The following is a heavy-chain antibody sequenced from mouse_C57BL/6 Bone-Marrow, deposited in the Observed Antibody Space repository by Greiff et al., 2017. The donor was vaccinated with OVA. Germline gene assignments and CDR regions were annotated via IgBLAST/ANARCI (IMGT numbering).Heavy chain of an antibody. CDR2: IHPNSGST. CDR1: GYTFTSYW. CDR3: ATQITTVVATDY. D-gene: IGHD1-1*01. V-gene: IGHV1-64*01. Sequence: QVQLKQPGAELVKPGASVKLSCKASGYTFTSYWMHWVKQRPGQGLEWIGMIHPNSGSTNYNEKFKSKATLTVDKSSSTAYMQLSSLTSEDSAVYYCATQITTVVATDYWGQGTTLTVSS. J-gene: IGHJ2*01.